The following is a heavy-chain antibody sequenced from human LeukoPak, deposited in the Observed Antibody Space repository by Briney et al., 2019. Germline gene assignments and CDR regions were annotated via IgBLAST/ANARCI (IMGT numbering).Heavy chain of an antibody. CDR2: IYYSGST. Sequence: KPSETLSLTCTVSGGSISSYYWSWIRQPPGKGLEWIGYIYYSGSTNYNPSLKSRVTISVDTSKNQFSLKLSSVTAADTAVYYCARATYYDSSGYDYWGQGTLVTVSS. J-gene: IGHJ4*02. V-gene: IGHV4-59*01. D-gene: IGHD3-22*01. CDR3: ARATYYDSSGYDY. CDR1: GGSISSYY.